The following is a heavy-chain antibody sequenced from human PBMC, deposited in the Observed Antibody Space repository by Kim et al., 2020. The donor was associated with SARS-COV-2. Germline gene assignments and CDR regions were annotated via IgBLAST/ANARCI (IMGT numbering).Heavy chain of an antibody. V-gene: IGHV4-34*01. J-gene: IGHJ4*02. D-gene: IGHD1-26*01. Sequence: SETLSLTCAVYGGSFSGYYWSWIRQPPGKGLEWIGEINHSGSTNYNPSLKSRVTISVDTSKNQFSLKLSSVTAADTAVYYCARAIVGATTCFDYWGQGTLVTVSS. CDR1: GGSFSGYY. CDR3: ARAIVGATTCFDY. CDR2: INHSGST.